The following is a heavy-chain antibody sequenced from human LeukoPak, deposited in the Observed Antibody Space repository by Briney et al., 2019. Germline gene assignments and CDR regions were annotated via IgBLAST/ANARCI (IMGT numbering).Heavy chain of an antibody. Sequence: GGSLRLSCAASGFTFSSNSMNWVRQAPGKGLEWVSSISSSSSYIYYADSVKGRFTISRDNAKNSLYLQMNSLRAEDTAVYYCARDLGGWVFDYWGQGTLVTVSS. CDR1: GFTFSSNS. J-gene: IGHJ4*02. V-gene: IGHV3-21*01. CDR3: ARDLGGWVFDY. D-gene: IGHD2-15*01. CDR2: ISSSSSYI.